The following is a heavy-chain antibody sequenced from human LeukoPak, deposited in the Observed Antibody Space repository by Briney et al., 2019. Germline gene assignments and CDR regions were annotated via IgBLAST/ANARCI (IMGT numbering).Heavy chain of an antibody. CDR2: MNPNSGNT. CDR1: GYTFTSYD. J-gene: IGHJ4*02. Sequence: ASVKVSCKASGYTFTSYDINWVRQATGQGLEWMGWMNPNSGNTGYAQKFQGRVTMTRNTSISTAYMELSSMRSEDTAVYYCARRIMVRGVIQVDYFDYWGQGTLVTVSS. CDR3: ARRIMVRGVIQVDYFDY. D-gene: IGHD3-10*01. V-gene: IGHV1-8*01.